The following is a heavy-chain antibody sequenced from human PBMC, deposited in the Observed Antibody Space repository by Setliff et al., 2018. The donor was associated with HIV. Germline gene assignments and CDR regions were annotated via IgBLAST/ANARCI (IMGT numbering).Heavy chain of an antibody. Sequence: GASVKVSCKPSGYTFTSYAMHWVRQAPGQRLEWMGWINAGNGNTKYSQKFQGRVTITRDTSASTAYMELSSLRSEDTAVYYCARVARGYSYGYTFDYWGQGTLVTVSS. J-gene: IGHJ4*02. CDR2: INAGNGNT. CDR3: ARVARGYSYGYTFDY. CDR1: GYTFTSYA. D-gene: IGHD5-18*01. V-gene: IGHV1-3*01.